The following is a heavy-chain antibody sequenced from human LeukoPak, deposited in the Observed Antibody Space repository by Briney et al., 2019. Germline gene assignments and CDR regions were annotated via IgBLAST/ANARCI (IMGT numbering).Heavy chain of an antibody. CDR2: IDYSGST. D-gene: IGHD2-15*01. V-gene: IGHV4-39*07. Sequence: SETLSLTCTVSGGSISISSYSWGWIRQPPGKGLEWIGSIDYSGSTYYNPSLKSRVTISVDTSKNQFSLKLSSVTAADTAVYYCARGGECGSCDGFDMWGQGIMVTVSS. J-gene: IGHJ3*02. CDR1: GGSISISSYS. CDR3: ARGGECGSCDGFDM.